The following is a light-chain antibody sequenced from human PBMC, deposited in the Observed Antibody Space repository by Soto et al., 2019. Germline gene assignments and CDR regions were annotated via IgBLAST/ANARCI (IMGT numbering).Light chain of an antibody. Sequence: EIVLTQSPGTLSLSPGERATLSCRASQSVSRNSLAWYQQQPGQAPRLLIYGASSRATDIPDRFSGSGSGTDFTLIVSRLEPEDFGVYFCQQYGTSPPTCGPGTKVDIK. CDR1: QSVSRNS. CDR2: GAS. J-gene: IGKJ3*01. CDR3: QQYGTSPPT. V-gene: IGKV3-20*01.